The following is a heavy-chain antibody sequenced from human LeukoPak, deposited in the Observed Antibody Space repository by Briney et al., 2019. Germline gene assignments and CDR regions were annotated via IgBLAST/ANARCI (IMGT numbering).Heavy chain of an antibody. CDR2: IYYSGST. V-gene: IGHV4-39*07. CDR3: ARVFRQWLVRVADYFDY. J-gene: IGHJ4*02. Sequence: SETLSLTCTVSGGSISSSSYYWGWIRQPPGKGLEWIGSIYYSGSTYYNPSLKSRVTISVDTSKNQFSLKLSSVTAADTAVYYCARVFRQWLVRVADYFDYWGQGTLVTVSS. CDR1: GGSISSSSYY. D-gene: IGHD6-19*01.